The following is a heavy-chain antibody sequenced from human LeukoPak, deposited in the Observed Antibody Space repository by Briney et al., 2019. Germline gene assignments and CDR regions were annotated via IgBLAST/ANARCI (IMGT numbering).Heavy chain of an antibody. V-gene: IGHV4-59*01. CDR1: GGSISSYY. CDR2: IYYSGST. CDR3: ARFVLGDCSGGSCYSGGSDWFDP. Sequence: SETLSLTCTVSGGSISSYYWSWIRQPPGKGLEWIGYIYYSGSTNYNPSLKSRVTISVDTSKNQFSLKLSSVTAADTAVYHCARFVLGDCSGGSCYSGGSDWFDPWGQGTLVTVSS. D-gene: IGHD2-15*01. J-gene: IGHJ5*02.